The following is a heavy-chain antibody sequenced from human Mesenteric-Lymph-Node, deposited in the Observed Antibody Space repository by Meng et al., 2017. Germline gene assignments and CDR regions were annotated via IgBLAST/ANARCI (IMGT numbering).Heavy chain of an antibody. J-gene: IGHJ3*01. Sequence: ASVKVSCKASGYTFTGYYMHWVRQAPGQGLEWMGWINPNSGGTNYAQKFQGRVTMTRDTSISTAYMELSRLRSDDTAVYYCVRPYGGRSFDAFDPWGQGTLVTVSS. CDR1: GYTFTGYY. CDR2: INPNSGGT. V-gene: IGHV1-2*02. CDR3: VRPYGGRSFDAFDP. D-gene: IGHD4-23*01.